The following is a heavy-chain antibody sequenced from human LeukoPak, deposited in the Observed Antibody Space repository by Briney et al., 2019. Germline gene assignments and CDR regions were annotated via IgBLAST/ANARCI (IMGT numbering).Heavy chain of an antibody. Sequence: PGGSVRLSCVASGITFRSSSMHWVRQAPGKGLEWLAFIRFDGSTKYYADSVKGRFTVSRDNSKSTLYLQMNSLRAEDTAVYYCAQPDFWGQGTLVTVSS. V-gene: IGHV3-30*02. CDR1: GITFRSSS. J-gene: IGHJ4*02. CDR3: AQPDF. CDR2: IRFDGSTK.